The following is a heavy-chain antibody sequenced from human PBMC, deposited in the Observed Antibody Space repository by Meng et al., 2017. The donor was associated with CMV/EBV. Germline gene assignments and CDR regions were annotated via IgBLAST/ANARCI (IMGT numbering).Heavy chain of an antibody. J-gene: IGHJ5*02. Sequence: GESLKISCAASGFTFSSYSMNWVRQAPGKGLEWVSSITGSSSYIYYADSVKGRFTISRDNAKNSLYLQMSSLRAEDTAVYYCARDRLIVEVPAAIRDNWFDPWGQGTLVTVSS. CDR3: ARDRLIVEVPAAIRDNWFDP. D-gene: IGHD2-2*02. CDR1: GFTFSSYS. V-gene: IGHV3-21*01. CDR2: ITGSSSYI.